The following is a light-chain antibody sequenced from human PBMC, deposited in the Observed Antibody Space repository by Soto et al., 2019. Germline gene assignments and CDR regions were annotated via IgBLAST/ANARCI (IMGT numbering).Light chain of an antibody. Sequence: GGRVIMTCRASQNINNYLNWYQQKPGEAPKLLIFAAANLEIGIPSRFSGSGSGTDFTLSISNLQPEDFATYFCQQTYVTPPWAFGQGTKVDIK. J-gene: IGKJ1*01. CDR3: QQTYVTPPWA. V-gene: IGKV1-39*01. CDR2: AAA. CDR1: QNINNY.